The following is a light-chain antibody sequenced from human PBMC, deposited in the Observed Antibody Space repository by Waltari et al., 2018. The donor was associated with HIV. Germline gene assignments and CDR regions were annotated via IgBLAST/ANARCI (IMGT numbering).Light chain of an antibody. CDR1: TGTVTSDHH. CDR3: LLSYGSVRL. J-gene: IGLJ2*01. CDR2: DAT. V-gene: IGLV7-46*01. Sequence: QTVVTQEPSLTVSPGGTATLTCGSTTGTVTSDHHPYWFQQKPGQAPRTLVYDATDQHSWTPARFSPSFLGGKAALTRPAAQPEDEADYYCLLSYGSVRLFGGGTRLTV.